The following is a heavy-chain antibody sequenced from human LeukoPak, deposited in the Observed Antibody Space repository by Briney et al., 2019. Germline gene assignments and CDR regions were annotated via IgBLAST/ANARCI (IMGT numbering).Heavy chain of an antibody. CDR2: IYYSGSN. CDR1: GGSISSYY. D-gene: IGHD1-26*01. Sequence: PSETLSFTCTVSGGSISSYYWSWTRQPPGKGLEWIGNIYYSGSNNYNPSLKSRVTISVDTSKNQFSLKLSSVAAADTAVYYCASGATTPWGQGTLVTVSS. CDR3: ASGATTP. V-gene: IGHV4-59*08. J-gene: IGHJ4*02.